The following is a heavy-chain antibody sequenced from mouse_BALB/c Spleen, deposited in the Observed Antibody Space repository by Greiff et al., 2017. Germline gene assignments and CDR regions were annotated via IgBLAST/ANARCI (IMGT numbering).Heavy chain of an antibody. Sequence: EVKVVESGGGLVKPGGSLKLSCAASGFAFSSYDMSWVRQTPEKRLEWVAYISSGGGSTYYPDTVKGRFTISRDNAKNTLYLQMSSLKSEDTAMYYCARGGSTWFAYWGQGTLVTVAA. D-gene: IGHD1-1*01. CDR1: GFAFSSYD. CDR3: ARGGSTWFAY. V-gene: IGHV5-12-1*01. J-gene: IGHJ3*01. CDR2: ISSGGGST.